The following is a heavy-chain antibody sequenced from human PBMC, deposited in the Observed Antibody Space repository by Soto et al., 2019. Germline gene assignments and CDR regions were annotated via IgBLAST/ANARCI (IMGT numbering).Heavy chain of an antibody. D-gene: IGHD3-22*01. CDR1: GFSFSTYG. CDR2: ISNDGSNK. J-gene: IGHJ4*02. Sequence: PGGSLRLSCAASGFSFSTYGMHWVRQAPGKGLEWVAFISNDGSNKYYADSVKGRFTISRDNSKNTLYLQMNSLRAEDTAVYYCAKDGDGYYYDGSGYPNYFDYWGQGTLVTVSS. V-gene: IGHV3-30*18. CDR3: AKDGDGYYYDGSGYPNYFDY.